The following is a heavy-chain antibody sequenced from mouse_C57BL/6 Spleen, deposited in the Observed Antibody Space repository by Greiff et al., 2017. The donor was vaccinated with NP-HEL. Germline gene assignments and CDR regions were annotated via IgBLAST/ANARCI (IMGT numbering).Heavy chain of an antibody. CDR2: FDPETGGT. CDR1: GYKFTDYA. Sequence: QVQLQQSGAELVRPGASVTLSCKASGYKFTDYAMHWVKQTPVHGLEWIGVFDPETGGTAYNQKFKGKAILTADKSSSTAYMELRSLTSEDSAVYYCTREDTAQATGFACRGKGTLVTVSA. D-gene: IGHD3-2*02. CDR3: TREDTAQATGFAC. V-gene: IGHV1-15*01. J-gene: IGHJ3*01.